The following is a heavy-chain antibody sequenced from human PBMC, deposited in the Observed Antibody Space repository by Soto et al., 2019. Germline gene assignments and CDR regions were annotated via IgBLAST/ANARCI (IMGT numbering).Heavy chain of an antibody. CDR2: IYYSGST. J-gene: IGHJ4*02. D-gene: IGHD6-19*01. CDR1: GGSISSSSYY. Sequence: SETLSLTCTVSGGSISSSSYYWGWIRQPPGKGLEWIGSIYYSGSTYYNPSLKSRVTISVDTSKNQFSLKLSSVTAADTAVYYCARRSLIAVASIDYCGQGTLVTVSS. V-gene: IGHV4-39*01. CDR3: ARRSLIAVASIDY.